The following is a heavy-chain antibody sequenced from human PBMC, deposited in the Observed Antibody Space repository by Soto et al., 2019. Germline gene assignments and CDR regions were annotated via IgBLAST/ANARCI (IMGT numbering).Heavy chain of an antibody. CDR2: IYYSGST. D-gene: IGHD3-10*01. J-gene: IGHJ6*02. V-gene: IGHV4-39*07. CDR3: ARDSLITMVRGAIGTNYHYYGMDV. CDR1: GGSISSSSYY. Sequence: PSETLSLTCTVSGGSISSSSYYWGWIRQPPGKGLEWIGSIYYSGSTYYNPSLESRVTISVDTSKNQFSLKLSSVTAADTAVYYCARDSLITMVRGAIGTNYHYYGMDVWGQGTTVTVSS.